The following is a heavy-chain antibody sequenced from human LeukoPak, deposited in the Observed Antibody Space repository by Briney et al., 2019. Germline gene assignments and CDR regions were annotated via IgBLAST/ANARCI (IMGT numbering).Heavy chain of an antibody. Sequence: PGGSLRLSCEDSGFTFRSYEMDWVRQGPGKGLEWIAYLSSSGSAFSYADSVKGRFTIARDNAKNSVYLEMNSLRADDTAVYYWARSARLMKGVVEVTALDDWGQGTLVTVSS. V-gene: IGHV3-48*03. CDR2: LSSSGSAF. D-gene: IGHD3-3*01. J-gene: IGHJ4*02. CDR1: GFTFRSYE. CDR3: ARSARLMKGVVEVTALDD.